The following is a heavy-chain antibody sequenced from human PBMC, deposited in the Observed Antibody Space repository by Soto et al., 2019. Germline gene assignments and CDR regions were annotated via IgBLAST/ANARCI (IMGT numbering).Heavy chain of an antibody. V-gene: IGHV3-23*01. J-gene: IGHJ4*02. CDR2: ISGSGGST. D-gene: IGHD2-15*01. CDR1: GFTFSSYA. Sequence: EVQLLESGGGLVQPGGSLRLSCAASGFTFSSYAMSWVRQAPGKGLEWVSAISGSGGSTYYADSVKGQFTISRDNSKNTLYLQMNSLRAEDTAVYYCAKGGAFTPYYFDYWGQGTLVTVSS. CDR3: AKGGAFTPYYFDY.